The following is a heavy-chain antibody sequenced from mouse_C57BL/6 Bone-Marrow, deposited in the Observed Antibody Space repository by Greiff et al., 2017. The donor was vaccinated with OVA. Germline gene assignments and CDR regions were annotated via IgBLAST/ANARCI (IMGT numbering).Heavy chain of an antibody. Sequence: QVQLQQPGAELVRPGSSVKLSCKASGYTFTSYWMDWVKQRPGQGLEWIGNIYPSDSETHYNQKFKDKATLTVDKSSSTAYMQLSSLTSEDSAVYFCARYGDAMDYWGQGTSVTVSS. CDR1: GYTFTSYW. J-gene: IGHJ4*01. D-gene: IGHD1-1*01. CDR3: ARYGDAMDY. V-gene: IGHV1-61*01. CDR2: IYPSDSET.